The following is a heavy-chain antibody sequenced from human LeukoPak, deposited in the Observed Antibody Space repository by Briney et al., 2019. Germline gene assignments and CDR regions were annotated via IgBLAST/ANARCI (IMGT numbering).Heavy chain of an antibody. CDR1: GFTFSSHA. D-gene: IGHD3-22*01. CDR3: AKGGYYDSSGYYPTFYYYYYGMDV. V-gene: IGHV3-23*01. J-gene: IGHJ6*02. Sequence: PGGSLRLSCAASGFTFSSHAMSWVRQAPGKGLEWVSAISGSGGSTYYADSVKGRFTISRDNSKNTLYLQMNSLRAEDTAVYYCAKGGYYDSSGYYPTFYYYYYGMDVWGQGTTVTVSS. CDR2: ISGSGGST.